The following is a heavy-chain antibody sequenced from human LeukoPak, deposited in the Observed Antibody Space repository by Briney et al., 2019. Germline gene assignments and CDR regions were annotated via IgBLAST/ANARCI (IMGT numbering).Heavy chain of an antibody. J-gene: IGHJ6*03. D-gene: IGHD3-10*01. CDR3: ARDHGSGSFGSSYYMDV. CDR1: GFTFSSYG. Sequence: GGSLRLSCAAPGFTFSSYGMSWVRQAPGKGLEWVSAISGSGGSTYYADSVKGRFTSSRDNAKNSLYLQMNSLRAEDTAVYYCARDHGSGSFGSSYYMDVWGKGTTVTISS. CDR2: ISGSGGST. V-gene: IGHV3-23*01.